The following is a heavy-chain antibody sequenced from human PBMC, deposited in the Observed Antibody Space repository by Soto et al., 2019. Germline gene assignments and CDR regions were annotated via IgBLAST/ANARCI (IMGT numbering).Heavy chain of an antibody. CDR3: ARVVGGLVLWFAP. V-gene: IGHV1-18*01. CDR1: GYTFTSYG. D-gene: IGHD2-15*01. CDR2: ISAYNGNT. J-gene: IGHJ5*02. Sequence: QVQLVQSGAEVKKPGASVKVSCKASGYTFTSYGISWVRQAPGQGLEWMGRISAYNGNTNYAQKLQGRVTMTTGTPASIVDMELRSLTSQDTAVYYCARVVGGLVLWFAPWGEGTLVTVSA.